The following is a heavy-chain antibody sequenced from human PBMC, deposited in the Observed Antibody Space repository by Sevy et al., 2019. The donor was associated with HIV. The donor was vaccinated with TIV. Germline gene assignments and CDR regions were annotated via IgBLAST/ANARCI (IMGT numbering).Heavy chain of an antibody. CDR1: GFTFSDYA. D-gene: IGHD3-3*01. J-gene: IGHJ4*01. CDR2: VTSTGGST. V-gene: IGHV3-23*01. Sequence: GGSLRLSCAASGFTFSDYAMSWVRQAPGKGLEWVSGVTSTGGSTYFADSVKGRFTISRDNSKNTLYLQMNSLRAEDTAVYYCAKQSPEWLFSFDYWGQGTMVTVSS. CDR3: AKQSPEWLFSFDY.